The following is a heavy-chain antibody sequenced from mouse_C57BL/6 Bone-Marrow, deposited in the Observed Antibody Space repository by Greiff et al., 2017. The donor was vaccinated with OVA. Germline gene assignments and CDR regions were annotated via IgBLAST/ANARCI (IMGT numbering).Heavy chain of an antibody. D-gene: IGHD6-1*01. J-gene: IGHJ3*01. Sequence: EVKLEESGPGMVKPSQSLSLTCTVTGYSITSGYDWHWIRHFPGNKLEWMGYISYSGSTNYNPSLKSRISITHDTSKNHFFLKLNSVTTEDTATYYCARGAVSPWFAYWGQGTLVTVSA. CDR2: ISYSGST. V-gene: IGHV3-1*01. CDR3: ARGAVSPWFAY. CDR1: GYSITSGYD.